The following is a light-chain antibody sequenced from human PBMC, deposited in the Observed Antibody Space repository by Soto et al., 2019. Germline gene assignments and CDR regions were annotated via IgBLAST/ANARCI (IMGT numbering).Light chain of an antibody. J-gene: IGLJ3*02. CDR3: QTWGTGYQV. CDR2: LNSDGSH. CDR1: SGHSTYA. V-gene: IGLV4-69*01. Sequence: QPVLTQSPSASASLGAPIKLTCTLSSGHSTYAVAWHQQHPEKGPRYLMKLNSDGSHFKGDGIPDRFSGSSSGAERYLTISSLQSEDEADYYCQTWGTGYQVFGGGTQLTVL.